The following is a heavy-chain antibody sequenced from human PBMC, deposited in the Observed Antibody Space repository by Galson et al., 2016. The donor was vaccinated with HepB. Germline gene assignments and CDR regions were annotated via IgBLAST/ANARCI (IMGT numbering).Heavy chain of an antibody. J-gene: IGHJ4*02. CDR1: GFTFGDFS. CDR2: ISPDEVYK. Sequence: SLRLSCAGSGFTFGDFSMHWVRQAPGKGLEWMTNISPDEVYKFYAESVKGRFTVSRDNSKNMLYLEMTSLRPEDTAVYYCAKDRQRRHGGYAVFAADYWGRGTLVTVSS. V-gene: IGHV3-30*18. D-gene: IGHD5-12*01. CDR3: AKDRQRRHGGYAVFAADY.